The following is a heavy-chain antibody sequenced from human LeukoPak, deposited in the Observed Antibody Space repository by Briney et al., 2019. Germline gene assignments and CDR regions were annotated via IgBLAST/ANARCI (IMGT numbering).Heavy chain of an antibody. D-gene: IGHD3-3*01. CDR2: IYHSGST. Sequence: SETLSLTCADSDGSISSYNWWSWVRQPPGKGLEWIGEIYHSGSTNYNPSLKSRVTISVDKSKDQFSLKLSSVTAADTGVYFCAPLERNYDEYFHHWGQGTLVTVSS. CDR1: DGSISSYNW. J-gene: IGHJ1*01. CDR3: APLERNYDEYFHH. V-gene: IGHV4-4*02.